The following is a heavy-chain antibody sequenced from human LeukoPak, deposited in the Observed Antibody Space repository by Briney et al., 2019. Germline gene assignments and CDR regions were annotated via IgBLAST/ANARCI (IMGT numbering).Heavy chain of an antibody. Sequence: PGGSLRLSCAASGFAFSSYWMHWVRQAPGKGLVWVSRINGDGSVTGSADSVRGRFTISRDNAKNTLYLQMDGLRADDTAVYYCARDLNWNDPFDYWGQGTLVTVSS. CDR3: ARDLNWNDPFDY. CDR2: INGDGSVT. D-gene: IGHD1-1*01. CDR1: GFAFSSYW. V-gene: IGHV3-74*01. J-gene: IGHJ4*02.